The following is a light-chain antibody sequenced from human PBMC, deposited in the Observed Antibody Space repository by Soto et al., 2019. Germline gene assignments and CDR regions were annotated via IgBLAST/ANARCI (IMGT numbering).Light chain of an antibody. CDR1: QSVNAN. CDR3: QQYNTWLWT. V-gene: IGKV3-15*01. Sequence: EVVMTQSPATLSVSPGERATLPCRASQSVNANLAWYQQKPGQAPRLLIHGASNRATGIPARFSGSGFGTEFILTISSLQSEDFAVYYCQQYNTWLWTFGQGTKVEI. J-gene: IGKJ1*01. CDR2: GAS.